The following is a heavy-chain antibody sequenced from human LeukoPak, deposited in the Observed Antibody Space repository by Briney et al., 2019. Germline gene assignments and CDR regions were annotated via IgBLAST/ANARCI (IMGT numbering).Heavy chain of an antibody. CDR2: ISSSSSYI. Sequence: PGGSLRLSCAASGFTFSSYSMNWVRQAPGKGLEWVSSISSSSSYIYYADSVKGRFTISRDNAKNSLYLQMNSLRAEDTAVYYCAKVGYCSSTSCYHFDYWGQGTLVAVSP. CDR3: AKVGYCSSTSCYHFDY. J-gene: IGHJ4*02. D-gene: IGHD2-2*01. V-gene: IGHV3-21*01. CDR1: GFTFSSYS.